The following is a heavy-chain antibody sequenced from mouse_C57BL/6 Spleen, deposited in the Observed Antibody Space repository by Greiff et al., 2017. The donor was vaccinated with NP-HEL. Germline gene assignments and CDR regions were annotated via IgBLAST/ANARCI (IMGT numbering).Heavy chain of an antibody. V-gene: IGHV6-6*01. CDR2: IRNKANNHAT. Sequence: EVQLVESGGGLVQPGGSMKLSCAASGFTFSDAWMDWVRQSPEKGLEWVAEIRNKANNHATYYAESVKGRFTISRDDSKSSVYLQMNSLRAEDTGIYYCTFITTVDGAMDYWGQGTSVTVSS. CDR1: GFTFSDAW. D-gene: IGHD1-1*01. CDR3: TFITTVDGAMDY. J-gene: IGHJ4*01.